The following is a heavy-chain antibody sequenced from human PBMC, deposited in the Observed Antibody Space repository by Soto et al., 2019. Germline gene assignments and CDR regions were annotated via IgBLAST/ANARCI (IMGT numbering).Heavy chain of an antibody. V-gene: IGHV5-51*01. CDR3: ARLGPLHSSGYYFDY. J-gene: IGHJ4*02. CDR1: GYSFTKYW. CDR2: IYPDDSDT. Sequence: PGESLKISCQASGYSFTKYWIGWVRQMPGQGLEWMGIIYPDDSDTRYSPSFQGHVTISADKSITAAYLQWSSLEASDTAMYYCARLGPLHSSGYYFDYWGQGTLVTVSS. D-gene: IGHD3-22*01.